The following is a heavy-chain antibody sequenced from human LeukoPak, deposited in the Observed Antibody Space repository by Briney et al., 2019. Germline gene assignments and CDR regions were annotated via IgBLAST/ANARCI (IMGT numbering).Heavy chain of an antibody. Sequence: GGSLRLSCVGSGLTVSYNHMSWVRQAPGKGLEWVSTISNNGGYTYYADSVQGRFTISRDNSKSTLCLQMNSLRAEDTAVYYCAKQLGYCSDGSCYFPYWGQGTLVTVSS. CDR2: ISNNGGYT. J-gene: IGHJ4*02. CDR3: AKQLGYCSDGSCYFPY. V-gene: IGHV3-23*01. CDR1: GLTVSYNH. D-gene: IGHD2-15*01.